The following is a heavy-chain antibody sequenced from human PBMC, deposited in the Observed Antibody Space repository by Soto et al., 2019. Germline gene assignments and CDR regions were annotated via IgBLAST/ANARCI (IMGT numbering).Heavy chain of an antibody. Sequence: PSETMSLTCTVSGGSISSYYWSWIRQPPGKGLEWIGEINHSGSTNYNPSLKSRVTISVDTSKNQFSLKLSSVTAADTAVYYCARGAFMVRGPRSNWFDPWGQGTLVTVSS. CDR2: INHSGST. D-gene: IGHD3-10*01. J-gene: IGHJ5*02. CDR3: ARGAFMVRGPRSNWFDP. CDR1: GGSISSYY. V-gene: IGHV4-34*01.